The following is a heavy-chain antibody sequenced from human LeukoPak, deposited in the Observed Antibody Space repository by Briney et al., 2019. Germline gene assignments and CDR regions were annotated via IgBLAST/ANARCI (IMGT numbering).Heavy chain of an antibody. CDR2: IYYSGST. D-gene: IGHD3-16*01. V-gene: IGHV4-39*01. J-gene: IGHJ4*02. CDR3: VRGSTLRHYQY. Sequence: SETLSLTCTVSGGSISSSTYYWGWIRRPPGKGLEWIVSIYYSGSTYYNPSLKSRVTVSVDTSKNQFSLKLSSVTAADTAVYYCVRGSTLRHYQYWGQGTLVTVSS. CDR1: GGSISSSTYY.